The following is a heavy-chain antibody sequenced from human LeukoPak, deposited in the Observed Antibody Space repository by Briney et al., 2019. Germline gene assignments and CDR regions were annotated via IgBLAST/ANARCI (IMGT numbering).Heavy chain of an antibody. J-gene: IGHJ4*02. V-gene: IGHV1-69*06. CDR3: ARSLPLRAFDY. CDR1: GGTFSSYA. CDR2: IIPIFGTA. Sequence: ASVKVSCKASGGTFSSYAISWVRQAPGQGLEWMGGIIPIFGTANYAQKFQGRVTITADKSTSAAYMELSSLRSEDTAVYYCARSLPLRAFDYGGQGTLVTVSS. D-gene: IGHD5-12*01.